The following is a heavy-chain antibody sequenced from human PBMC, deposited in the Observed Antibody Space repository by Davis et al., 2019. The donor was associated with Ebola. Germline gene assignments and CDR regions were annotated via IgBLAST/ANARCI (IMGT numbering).Heavy chain of an antibody. V-gene: IGHV5-51*01. CDR2: IYPGDSDT. CDR1: GYSFTSYW. D-gene: IGHD6-13*01. Sequence: KVSCKGSGYSFTSYWIGWVRQMPGKGLEWMGIIYPGDSDTRYSPSFQGQVTISADKSISTAYLQWSSLKASDTAMYYCARAESYSSSWYPDVYYYYGMDVWGQGTTVTVSS. J-gene: IGHJ6*02. CDR3: ARAESYSSSWYPDVYYYYGMDV.